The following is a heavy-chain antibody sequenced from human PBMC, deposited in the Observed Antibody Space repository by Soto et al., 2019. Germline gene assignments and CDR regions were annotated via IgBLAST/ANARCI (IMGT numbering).Heavy chain of an antibody. CDR2: IYNDETF. Sequence: SETLSLTCSVSGASVSSGSFYWSWIRQPPGKGLEWIGFIYNDETFNYNPSLKSRVTLSVDTSKHQFSLKLSSVTAADTAVYYCARVPLRYSSSHNFDSWGQGALVTVSS. CDR3: ARVPLRYSSSHNFDS. D-gene: IGHD6-19*01. CDR1: GASVSSGSFY. J-gene: IGHJ4*02. V-gene: IGHV4-61*01.